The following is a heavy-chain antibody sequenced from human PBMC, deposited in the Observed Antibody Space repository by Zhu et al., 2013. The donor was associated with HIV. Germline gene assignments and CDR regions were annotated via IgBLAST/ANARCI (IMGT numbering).Heavy chain of an antibody. CDR3: ARAYDSGGYYNY. Sequence: QVQLVQSGAEVKKPGASVKVSCKASGYTFTSYALHWVRQAPGQRLEWMGWINPGNGNTKYSQKFQGRVTITRDTSATTAYMELSSLRSEDTAVYYCARAYDSGGYYNYWGQGTLVTVSS. V-gene: IGHV1-3*01. CDR2: INPGNGNT. J-gene: IGHJ4*02. CDR1: GYTFTSYA. D-gene: IGHD3-10*01.